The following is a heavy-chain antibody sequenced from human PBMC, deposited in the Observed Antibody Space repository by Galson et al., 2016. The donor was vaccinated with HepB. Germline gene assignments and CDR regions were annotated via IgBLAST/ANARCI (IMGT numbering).Heavy chain of an antibody. CDR1: GSTFAPYV. J-gene: IGHJ6*02. Sequence: SVQVSCKASGSTFAPYVVHWVRQAPGQRLEWMGWINVGNGYTRYSQNLQGRVTITRDTSATTAYMELSSLRSEDTAVYYCARVFVYYFGMDVWGQGTTVTVSS. CDR2: INVGNGYT. CDR3: ARVFVYYFGMDV. V-gene: IGHV1-3*01.